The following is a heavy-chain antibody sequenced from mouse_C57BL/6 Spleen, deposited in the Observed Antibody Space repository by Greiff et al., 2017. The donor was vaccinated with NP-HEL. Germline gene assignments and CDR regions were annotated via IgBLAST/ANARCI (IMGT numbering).Heavy chain of an antibody. Sequence: VQLQQSGAELVRPGASVKLSCTASGFNIKDDYMHWVKQRPEQGLEWIGWIDPENGDTENASKFQGKATITADTSSNTAYLQLSSLTSEDTAVYYCTPPDWFAYWGQGTLVTVSA. V-gene: IGHV14-4*01. J-gene: IGHJ3*01. CDR1: GFNIKDDY. CDR3: TPPDWFAY. CDR2: IDPENGDT.